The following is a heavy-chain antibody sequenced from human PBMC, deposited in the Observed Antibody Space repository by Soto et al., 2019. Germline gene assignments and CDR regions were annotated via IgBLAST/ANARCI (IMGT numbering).Heavy chain of an antibody. D-gene: IGHD3-3*01. Sequence: SVKVSCKASGGTFSSYAISWVRQAPGQGLEWMGGIIPIFGTANYAQKFQERVTITRDMSTSTAYMELSSLRSEDTAVYYCAADPPKYYDFWSGYYPYGMDVWGQGTTVTVSS. CDR2: IIPIFGTA. CDR3: AADPPKYYDFWSGYYPYGMDV. V-gene: IGHV1-69*05. CDR1: GGTFSSYA. J-gene: IGHJ6*02.